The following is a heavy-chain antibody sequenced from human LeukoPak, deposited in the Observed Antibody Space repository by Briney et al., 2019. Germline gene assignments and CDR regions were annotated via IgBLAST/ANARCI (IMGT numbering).Heavy chain of an antibody. V-gene: IGHV1-46*01. D-gene: IGHD7-27*01. CDR2: INPSGGST. Sequence: GASVKVSCKASGYTFTSNYIHWVRQAPGQGLEWMGIINPSGGSTSYAQKFQGRVTMTRDTSTSTVYMELSSLRSEDTAVYYCARDRNWGNFDYWGQGTLVTVSS. CDR3: ARDRNWGNFDY. CDR1: GYTFTSNY. J-gene: IGHJ4*02.